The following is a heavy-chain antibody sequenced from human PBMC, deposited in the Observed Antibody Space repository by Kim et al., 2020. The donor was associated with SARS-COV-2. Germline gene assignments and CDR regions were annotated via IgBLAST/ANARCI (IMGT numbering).Heavy chain of an antibody. CDR3: ARHRPAPNYCSSTSCYTSYYGMDV. J-gene: IGHJ6*02. V-gene: IGHV5-51*01. D-gene: IGHD2-2*02. CDR2: IYPGDSDT. CDR1: GYSFTSYW. Sequence: GESLKISCKGSGYSFTSYWIGWVRQMPGKGLEWMGIIYPGDSDTRYSPSFQGQVTISADKSISTAYLQWSSLKASDTAMYYCARHRPAPNYCSSTSCYTSYYGMDVWGQGTTVTVSS.